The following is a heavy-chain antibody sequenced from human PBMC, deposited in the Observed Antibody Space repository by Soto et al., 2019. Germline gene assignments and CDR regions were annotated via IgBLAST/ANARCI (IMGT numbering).Heavy chain of an antibody. V-gene: IGHV4-31*03. CDR2: IHYSGRT. CDR3: AKAGYSNSSGRDYFDY. D-gene: IGHD6-6*01. J-gene: IGHJ4*02. CDR1: GYSITTGGYY. Sequence: SETLSLTCTVSGYSITTGGYYCSWFRQHPGKGLEWIGYIHYSGRTHYNPSLKSRLSISVDTSRNQFSLKLSSVTAPATAVYYCAKAGYSNSSGRDYFDYWGRGTLVTVSS.